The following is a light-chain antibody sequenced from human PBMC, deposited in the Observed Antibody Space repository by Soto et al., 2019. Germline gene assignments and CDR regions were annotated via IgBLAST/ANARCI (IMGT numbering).Light chain of an antibody. Sequence: SSELTQPPSVSVSPGQTASSTCSGHKLGNKYACWYQQKPGQSPVLVIYQDNKRPSGIPERFSASNSGDTATLTISGTQAMDEADYFCQAWDSSTAVFGGGTKLTVL. CDR3: QAWDSSTAV. V-gene: IGLV3-1*01. CDR1: KLGNKY. J-gene: IGLJ2*01. CDR2: QDN.